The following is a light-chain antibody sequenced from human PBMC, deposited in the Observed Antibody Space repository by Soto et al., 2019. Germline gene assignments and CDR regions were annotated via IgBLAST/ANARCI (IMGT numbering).Light chain of an antibody. V-gene: IGKV3-20*01. Sequence: EIVLTQSPGTLSLSPGERATLSCRASQSINSNYLAWYQQKPGQAPRLLMYGASSRATGIPDRFSGSGSGTYFTLTISRLEPDYFALYYCHHYRTSPLFGPGTKVDIK. CDR1: QSINSNY. CDR2: GAS. CDR3: HHYRTSPL. J-gene: IGKJ3*01.